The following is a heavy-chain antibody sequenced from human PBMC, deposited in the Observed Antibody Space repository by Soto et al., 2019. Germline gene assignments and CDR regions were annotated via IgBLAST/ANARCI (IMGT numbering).Heavy chain of an antibody. CDR2: LNPNGGST. D-gene: IGHD6-13*01. J-gene: IGHJ4*02. V-gene: IGHV1-46*01. CDR3: ARNFAAGDY. Sequence: QVQLVQSGAEVKKPGASVKVSCKASGYTFTNSYIHWVRQAPGQGIEWMALLNPNGGSTNYAQNFPGRVHVTRATSMRTAYMALTSLSSEDTAVYYCARNFAAGDYWGQGTLVTVSS. CDR1: GYTFTNSY.